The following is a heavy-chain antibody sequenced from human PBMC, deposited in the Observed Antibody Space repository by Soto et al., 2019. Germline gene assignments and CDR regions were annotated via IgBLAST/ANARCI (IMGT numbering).Heavy chain of an antibody. D-gene: IGHD6-19*01. CDR1: GFTFSMFS. Sequence: GGSLRLSCSASGFTFSMFSMHWVRQAPGKGLEYVSGISINGDSTYYADSVKGRFTISRDNSKNTLYLQMSSLRAVDTAVYYCAREGVAGTSAGMDVSGRGTTVTFS. CDR2: ISINGDST. V-gene: IGHV3-64D*06. CDR3: AREGVAGTSAGMDV. J-gene: IGHJ6*02.